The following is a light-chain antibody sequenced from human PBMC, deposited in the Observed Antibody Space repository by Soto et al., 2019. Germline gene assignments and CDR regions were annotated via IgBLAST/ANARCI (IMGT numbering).Light chain of an antibody. CDR3: ASFTTSSTRV. J-gene: IGLJ1*01. CDR1: TTDIGTYNY. V-gene: IGLV2-14*01. CDR2: EVT. Sequence: QSVLTQPASVSGSPGQSITVSCTGSTTDIGTYNYVSWYQQLPGKAPKLIIFEVTNRPSGVSDRFSGSKSGNTASLTISGLQTGDEADYYCASFTTSSTRVFGSGTKVTVL.